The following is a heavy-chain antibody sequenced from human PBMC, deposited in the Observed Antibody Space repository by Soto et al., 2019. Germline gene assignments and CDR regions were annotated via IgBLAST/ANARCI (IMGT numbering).Heavy chain of an antibody. CDR2: IFESGAT. CDR3: TTSHAGELNN. Sequence: HVQLQESGPGLVKPSGTLSLTCAVSGGSISSSSWWTWVRQSPGKGLEWIGDIFESGATNYNPSLKSRPTRSVDKSKNQFSLNLSSLTAADTAVYFCTTSHAGELNNWGQGTLVTVSS. V-gene: IGHV4-4*02. J-gene: IGHJ4*02. D-gene: IGHD1-7*01. CDR1: GGSISSSSW.